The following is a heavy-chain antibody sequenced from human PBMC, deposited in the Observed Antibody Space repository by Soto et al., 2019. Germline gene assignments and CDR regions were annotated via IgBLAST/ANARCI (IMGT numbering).Heavy chain of an antibody. Sequence: PGGSLRLSCAASGFTVSSNYMTWVRQAPGKGLEWVSAIYSGGSTYYADSVKGRFTISRDNSKNTLYLQMNSLRAEDTAVYYCAKDWARYCSGGSCYYYYYGMDVWGQGTTVTVSS. CDR3: AKDWARYCSGGSCYYYYYGMDV. CDR1: GFTVSSNY. D-gene: IGHD2-15*01. V-gene: IGHV3-53*01. CDR2: IYSGGST. J-gene: IGHJ6*02.